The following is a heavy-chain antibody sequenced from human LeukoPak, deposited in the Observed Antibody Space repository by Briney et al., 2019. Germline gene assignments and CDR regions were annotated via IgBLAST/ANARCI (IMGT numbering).Heavy chain of an antibody. J-gene: IGHJ6*02. CDR2: ISQDGRFK. CDR1: GLNFSSNG. Sequence: GRSLRLSCVVSGLNFSSNGMHWVRQAPGKGLEWVAVISQDGRFKHYVDSVMGRFTISRDNSKNTLFLQMSSLRVEDTALYYCASFHMYCSGGSCYDHGMDVWGQGTMVTVSS. D-gene: IGHD2-15*01. CDR3: ASFHMYCSGGSCYDHGMDV. V-gene: IGHV3-30*03.